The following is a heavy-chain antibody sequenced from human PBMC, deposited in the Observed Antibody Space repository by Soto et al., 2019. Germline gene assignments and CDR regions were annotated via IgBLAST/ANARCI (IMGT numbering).Heavy chain of an antibody. CDR3: AKGENYDFWSGYPPRRWFDP. CDR2: ISGSGGST. V-gene: IGHV3-23*01. Sequence: GGSLRLSCAASGFTFSSYAMSWVRQAPGKGLEWVSAISGSGGSTYYADSVKGRFTISRDNSKNTLYLQMNSLRAEDTAVYYCAKGENYDFWSGYPPRRWFDPWGQGTLVTVSS. D-gene: IGHD3-3*01. J-gene: IGHJ5*02. CDR1: GFTFSSYA.